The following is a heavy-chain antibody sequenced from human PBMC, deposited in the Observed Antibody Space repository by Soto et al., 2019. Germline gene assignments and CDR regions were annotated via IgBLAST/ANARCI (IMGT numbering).Heavy chain of an antibody. J-gene: IGHJ5*02. CDR2: IYHIGRT. V-gene: IGHV4-4*02. CDR1: SCSISSSNW. D-gene: IGHD2-15*01. Sequence: QVQLQESGPGLVKPSGTLSLTCAVSSCSISSSNWWRWVRQPPGKGLEWIGEIYHIGRTNYNPSLKSRVTMSVDQSKNHFSRKLSSVTAAATAVYYGARVTSTVVVVAARRYNWFDPWGQGTLVTVSS. CDR3: ARVTSTVVVVAARRYNWFDP.